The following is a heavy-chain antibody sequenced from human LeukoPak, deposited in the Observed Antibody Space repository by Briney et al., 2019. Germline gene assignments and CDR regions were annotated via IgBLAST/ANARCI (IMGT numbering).Heavy chain of an antibody. D-gene: IGHD5-24*01. CDR1: GFTFDDYA. CDR2: ISWNSGSI. Sequence: GRSLRLSCAASGFTFDDYAMHWVRQAPGKGLEWVSGISWNSGSIGYADSVKGRFTISRDNAKNSLYLQMNSLRAEDTALYYCSKGKMATSNYFDYWGQGTVVTVSS. CDR3: SKGKMATSNYFDY. J-gene: IGHJ4*02. V-gene: IGHV3-9*01.